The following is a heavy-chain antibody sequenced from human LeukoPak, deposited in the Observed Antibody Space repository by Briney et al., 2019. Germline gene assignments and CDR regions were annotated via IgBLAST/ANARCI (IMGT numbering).Heavy chain of an antibody. CDR2: IIPMFGTA. D-gene: IGHD3-10*01. Sequence: ASVKVSCKSSGDNFNNYEINWVRQAPGQGLEWMGGIIPMFGTAQFAQKFQGRVTMTRDTSISTAYMELSRLRSDDTAVYYCARVLWFGEPGRVWGQGTLVTVSS. J-gene: IGHJ4*02. CDR3: ARVLWFGEPGRV. V-gene: IGHV1-2*02. CDR1: GDNFNNYE.